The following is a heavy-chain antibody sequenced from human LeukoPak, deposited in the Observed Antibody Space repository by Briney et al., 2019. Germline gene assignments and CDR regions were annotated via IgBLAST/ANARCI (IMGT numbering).Heavy chain of an antibody. D-gene: IGHD3-10*01. Sequence: PSDTLSLTCTASGGSLSSRSTSYWSWIRQPPGKGLEWIGSMNYGGSSHYNPSLKSRVTISLNTSKKQFSLMLTSVTAADTAVYYCARDQWITMVRGVIQGWFDPWGQGTLVTVSS. V-gene: IGHV4-39*02. CDR1: GGSLSSRSTSY. CDR2: MNYGGSS. J-gene: IGHJ5*02. CDR3: ARDQWITMVRGVIQGWFDP.